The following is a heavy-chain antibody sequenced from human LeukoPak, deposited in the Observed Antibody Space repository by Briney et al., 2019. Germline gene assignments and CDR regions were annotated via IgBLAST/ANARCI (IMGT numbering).Heavy chain of an antibody. V-gene: IGHV3-48*01. Sequence: PGGSLRLSCAASGFTFSSYSMNWVRQATGKGLEWVSYITSSSSTIYYADSVKGRFTISRDNAKNSLYLQMNSLRAEDTAVYYCARDSGRGGSGWFPKDYWGQGTLVTVSS. D-gene: IGHD6-19*01. CDR3: ARDSGRGGSGWFPKDY. CDR1: GFTFSSYS. CDR2: ITSSSSTI. J-gene: IGHJ4*02.